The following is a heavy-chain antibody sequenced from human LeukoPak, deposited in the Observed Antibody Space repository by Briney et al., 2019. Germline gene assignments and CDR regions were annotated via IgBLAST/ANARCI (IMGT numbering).Heavy chain of an antibody. CDR2: IIPIFGTA. D-gene: IGHD2-15*01. CDR3: ARDKWDCSGGSCYDFQH. CDR1: GGTFGSYA. J-gene: IGHJ1*01. V-gene: IGHV1-69*05. Sequence: SVKVSCRASGGTFGSYAISWVRQAPGQGLEWMGRIIPIFGTANYAQKFQGRVTITTDESTSTAYMELSSLRSEDTAVYYCARDKWDCSGGSCYDFQHWGQGTLVTVSS.